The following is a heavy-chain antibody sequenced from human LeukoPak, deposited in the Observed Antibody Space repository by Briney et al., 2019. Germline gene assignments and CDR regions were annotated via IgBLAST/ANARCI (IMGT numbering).Heavy chain of an antibody. CDR2: IKQDGSEK. CDR3: ARGQDGSGSRRYYFDY. D-gene: IGHD3-10*01. J-gene: IGHJ4*02. CDR1: GFTFSSYW. V-gene: IGHV3-7*01. Sequence: GGSLRLSCAASGFTFSSYWMSWVRQAPGKGLEWVANIKQDGSEKYYADSVKGRFTISRDNSKNTLYLQMNSLRAEDTAVYYCARGQDGSGSRRYYFDYWGQGTLVTVSS.